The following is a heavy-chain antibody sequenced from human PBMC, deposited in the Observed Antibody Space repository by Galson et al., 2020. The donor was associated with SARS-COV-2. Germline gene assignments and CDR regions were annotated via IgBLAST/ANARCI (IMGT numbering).Heavy chain of an antibody. J-gene: IGHJ4*02. V-gene: IGHV3-33*06. CDR1: GFTFSSYA. Sequence: GESLKISCAASGFTFSSYAMHWVRQAPGKGLEWVAVIWYDGSNKYYADSVKGRFTISRDNSKNTLYLQMNSLRAEDTAVYYCAKDGSWSTEYYFDYWGQGTLVTVSS. CDR3: AKDGSWSTEYYFDY. CDR2: IWYDGSNK.